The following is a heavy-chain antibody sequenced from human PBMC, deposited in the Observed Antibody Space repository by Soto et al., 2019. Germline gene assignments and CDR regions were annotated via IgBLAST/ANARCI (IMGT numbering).Heavy chain of an antibody. CDR1: GFSLSTSGVG. V-gene: IGHV2-5*01. J-gene: IGHJ4*02. CDR3: AHRRMNDYVWGSYRYPLFDY. CDR2: IYWNDDK. D-gene: IGHD3-16*02. Sequence: ESGPTLVNPTQTLTLTCTFSGFSLSTSGVGVGWIRQPPGKALEWLALIYWNDDKRYSPSLKSRLTITKDTSKNQVVLTMTSMDPVDTATYYCAHRRMNDYVWGSYRYPLFDYWGQGTLVTVSS.